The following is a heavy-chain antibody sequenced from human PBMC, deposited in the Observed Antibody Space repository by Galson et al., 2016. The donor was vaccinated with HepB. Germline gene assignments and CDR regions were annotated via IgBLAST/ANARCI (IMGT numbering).Heavy chain of an antibody. CDR3: ARDLGHYDFWSGYYDYYYMDV. D-gene: IGHD3-3*01. Sequence: SLRLSCAASGFTFNRYYMNWVRQAPGKALQWVSSISSSSSYIYYADSVKGRFTISRDSAKNSLYLQMNSLRAEDTAVYYCARDLGHYDFWSGYYDYYYMDVWGKGTTVTVSS. CDR1: GFTFNRYY. J-gene: IGHJ6*03. CDR2: ISSSSSYI. V-gene: IGHV3-21*01.